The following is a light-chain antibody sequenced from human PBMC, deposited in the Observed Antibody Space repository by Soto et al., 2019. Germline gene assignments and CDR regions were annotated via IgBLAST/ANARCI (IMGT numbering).Light chain of an antibody. CDR2: SNN. Sequence: QSVLTQPPSASGTPGQRITISCSGSSSNIGSNYVYWYKQLPETAPKLLIYSNNQRPSGVPDRFSGSKSSPSASLAISGLRSEDEADYYCRAWHDSLSGPAFGGGTQLT. V-gene: IGLV1-47*02. CDR1: SSNIGSNY. J-gene: IGLJ2*01. CDR3: RAWHDSLSGPA.